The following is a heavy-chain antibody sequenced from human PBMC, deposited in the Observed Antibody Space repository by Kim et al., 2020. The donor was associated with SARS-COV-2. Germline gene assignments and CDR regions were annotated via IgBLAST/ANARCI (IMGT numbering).Heavy chain of an antibody. CDR3: ARGYCSTTSCYSNFPFDY. Sequence: GSLRLSCAASGFTFSNYDMHWVRQPTGKGLEWVSAIGTSGDTYFPGSVKGRFTISREDAKNSLYLQINSLRVGDTAVYYCARGYCSTTSCYSNFPFDYWGQGTLVTVSS. J-gene: IGHJ4*02. V-gene: IGHV3-13*04. CDR1: GFTFSNYD. D-gene: IGHD2-2*01. CDR2: IGTSGDT.